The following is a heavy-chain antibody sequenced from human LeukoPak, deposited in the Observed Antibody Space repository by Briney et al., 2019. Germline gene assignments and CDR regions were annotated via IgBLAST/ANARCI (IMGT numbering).Heavy chain of an antibody. J-gene: IGHJ6*04. CDR1: GFTFSSYW. Sequence: GGSLRLSCAASGFTFSSYWVSWVRQAPGKGLEWVANIKQDGGEKYYVGSVKGRFTVSRDNAKNSLYLQMNSLRAEDTAVYYCAREWNYYGSGIMDVWGKGTTVTVSS. CDR3: AREWNYYGSGIMDV. D-gene: IGHD3-10*01. CDR2: IKQDGGEK. V-gene: IGHV3-7*01.